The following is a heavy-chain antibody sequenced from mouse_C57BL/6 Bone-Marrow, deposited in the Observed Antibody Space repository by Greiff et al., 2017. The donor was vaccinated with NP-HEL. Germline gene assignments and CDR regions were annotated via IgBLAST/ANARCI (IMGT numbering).Heavy chain of an antibody. J-gene: IGHJ3*01. CDR2: ISSGGSYT. D-gene: IGHD2-4*01. CDR3: ARNYDYDAWFAY. CDR1: GFTFSSYG. V-gene: IGHV5-6*01. Sequence: EVQLVESGGDLVKPGGSLKLSCAASGFTFSSYGMSWVRQTPDKRLEWVATISSGGSYTYYPDRVKGRFTISRDNAKNTLYLQMSSLKSEDTAMYYCARNYDYDAWFAYWGQGTLVTVSA.